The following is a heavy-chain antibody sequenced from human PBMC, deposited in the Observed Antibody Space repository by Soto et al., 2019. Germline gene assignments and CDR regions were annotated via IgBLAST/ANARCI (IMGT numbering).Heavy chain of an antibody. Sequence: SETLSLTCTVSGDSLSSGDYYWTYIRQPPGKGLEWIGFISYSGSTYYSPSLKSRVTISVDTSKNQFSLKPSSVTAADTAVYYCARETTVGFDSWGQGTLVTVSS. D-gene: IGHD4-17*01. V-gene: IGHV4-30-4*01. CDR3: ARETTVGFDS. J-gene: IGHJ4*02. CDR2: ISYSGST. CDR1: GDSLSSGDYY.